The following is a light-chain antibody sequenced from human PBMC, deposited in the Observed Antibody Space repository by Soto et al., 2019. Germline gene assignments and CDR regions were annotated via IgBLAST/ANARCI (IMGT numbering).Light chain of an antibody. CDR1: TSNIGSNI. J-gene: IGLJ2*01. CDR2: SNN. V-gene: IGLV1-44*01. Sequence: QSVLTQPPSASGTPGQRVTISCSGSTSNIGSNIVTWYQQLPGTAPKLLIYSNNRRPSGVPDRFSGSKSGTSASLAISGLQSGDEADYYCATWDDSLNGPVFAGGTQLTVL. CDR3: ATWDDSLNGPV.